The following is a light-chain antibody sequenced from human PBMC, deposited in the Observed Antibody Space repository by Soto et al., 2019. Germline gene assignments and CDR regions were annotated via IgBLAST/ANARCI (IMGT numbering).Light chain of an antibody. CDR1: SSDVGGYNY. CDR3: FSFTTTSTHV. V-gene: IGLV2-8*01. Sequence: QSVLTQPPSASGSPGQSVAISCTGTSSDVGGYNYVSWYQQHPGKAPKLMIYEVNKRPSGVPDRFSGSKSGNTASLTVSGLQAEDEADYFCFSFTTTSTHVFGPGTKVTVL. J-gene: IGLJ1*01. CDR2: EVN.